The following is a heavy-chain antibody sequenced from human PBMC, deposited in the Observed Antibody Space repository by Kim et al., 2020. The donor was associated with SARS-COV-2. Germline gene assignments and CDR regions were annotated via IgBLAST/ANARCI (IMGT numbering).Heavy chain of an antibody. D-gene: IGHD1-26*01. CDR3: AKEGVGATHFDY. J-gene: IGHJ4*02. V-gene: IGHV3-9*01. Sequence: IGYEDSVKGGFTISRDNAKNSLYLKMNSLRAEDTALYYCAKEGVGATHFDYGGQGTLVTVSS. CDR2: I.